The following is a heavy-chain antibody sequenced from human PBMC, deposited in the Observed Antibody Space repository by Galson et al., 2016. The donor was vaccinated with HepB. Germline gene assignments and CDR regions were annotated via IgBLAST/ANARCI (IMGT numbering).Heavy chain of an antibody. CDR2: ISLSSSII. D-gene: IGHD2-15*01. CDR3: ARGAATLDS. V-gene: IGHV3-48*01. J-gene: IGHJ4*02. CDR1: GFSFSSYS. Sequence: SLRLSCAASGFSFSSYSMNWVRQAPGEGLEWLSDISLSSSIIYYADSVRGRFTISRDNAKNSVYLQMNSLRAEDTAVYYCARGAATLDSWGQGTLVTVSS.